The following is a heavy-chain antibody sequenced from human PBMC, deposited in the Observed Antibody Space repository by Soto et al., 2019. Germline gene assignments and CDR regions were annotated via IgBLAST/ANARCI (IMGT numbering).Heavy chain of an antibody. D-gene: IGHD2-15*01. CDR3: ARMSSGQVVAATKTYYYYYMDV. J-gene: IGHJ6*03. V-gene: IGHV3-66*01. Sequence: EVQLVESGGGLVQPGGSLRLSCAASGFTVSSNYMSWVRQAPGKGLEWVSVIYSGGSTYYADSVKGRFTISRDNSKNTLYLQMNSLRAEDTAVYYCARMSSGQVVAATKTYYYYYMDVWGKGTTVTVSS. CDR1: GFTVSSNY. CDR2: IYSGGST.